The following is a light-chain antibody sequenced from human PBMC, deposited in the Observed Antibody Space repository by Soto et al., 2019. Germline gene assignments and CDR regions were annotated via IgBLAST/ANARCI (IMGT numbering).Light chain of an antibody. V-gene: IGKV1-9*01. Sequence: IQLTQSPSSMSASVGDRITITCRASQGISSYLAWYQQKPGEAPKLLIYPASTLQSGVPSRFSGSGSGTDFTPTISSLQPEDFATYYCQQLNTYPITFGQGTLLEI. CDR2: PAS. J-gene: IGKJ5*01. CDR1: QGISSY. CDR3: QQLNTYPIT.